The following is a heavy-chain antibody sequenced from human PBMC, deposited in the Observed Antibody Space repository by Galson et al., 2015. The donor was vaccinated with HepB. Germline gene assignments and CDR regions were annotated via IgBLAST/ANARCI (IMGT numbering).Heavy chain of an antibody. CDR1: GGTFSSYA. Sequence: SVKVSCKASGGTFSSYAISRVRQAPGQGLEWMGGIIPIFGTANYAQKFQGRVTITADKSTSTAYMELSSLRSEDTAVYYCATSTTMVRGPAQGLVPYYYYGMDVWGQGTTVTVSS. J-gene: IGHJ6*02. CDR3: ATSTTMVRGPAQGLVPYYYYGMDV. CDR2: IIPIFGTA. V-gene: IGHV1-69*06. D-gene: IGHD3-10*01.